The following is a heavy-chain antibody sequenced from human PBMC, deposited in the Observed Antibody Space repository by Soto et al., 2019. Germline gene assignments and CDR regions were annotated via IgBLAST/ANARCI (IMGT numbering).Heavy chain of an antibody. CDR3: ASRGRSGWWAY. CDR1: GGSISSSSYY. J-gene: IGHJ4*02. D-gene: IGHD6-19*01. V-gene: IGHV4-39*01. CDR2: IYYSGST. Sequence: QLQLQESGPGLVKPSETLSLTCTVSGGSISSSSYYWGWIRQPPGKGLEWIGSIYYSGSTYYNPSLKSRVTISVDTSKNQCSLKLGSVTAADTAVYCCASRGRSGWWAYWGQGTLVTVSS.